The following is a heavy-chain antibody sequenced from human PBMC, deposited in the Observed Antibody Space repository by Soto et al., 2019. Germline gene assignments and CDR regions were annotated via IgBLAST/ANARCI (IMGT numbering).Heavy chain of an antibody. CDR1: GYTFTNFG. J-gene: IGHJ6*02. V-gene: IGHV1-18*01. D-gene: IGHD6-13*01. CDR2: ISSDHGNT. CDR3: ARDGVGGAAPGISYYDRGMDV. Sequence: ASVKVSCKASGYTFTNFGISWVRQAPGQGXEWMAWISSDHGNTHSGGKFQGRVTLTTDTATTTAYMELRNLRSDDTAMYHCARDGVGGAAPGISYYDRGMDVWGQGTTVTVSS.